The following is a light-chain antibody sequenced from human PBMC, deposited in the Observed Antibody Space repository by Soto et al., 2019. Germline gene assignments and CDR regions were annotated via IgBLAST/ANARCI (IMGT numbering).Light chain of an antibody. V-gene: IGKV1-9*01. CDR2: AAS. Sequence: DVQLTQSPSFLSASVGDRVTIACRASEAITNYLAWYQQKPGKAPNLLIYAASTLQSGVPSRFSGSGSGTEFSLTISNLQPEDFATYYCQQLNSYPRTFGQGTKVEI. CDR3: QQLNSYPRT. CDR1: EAITNY. J-gene: IGKJ1*01.